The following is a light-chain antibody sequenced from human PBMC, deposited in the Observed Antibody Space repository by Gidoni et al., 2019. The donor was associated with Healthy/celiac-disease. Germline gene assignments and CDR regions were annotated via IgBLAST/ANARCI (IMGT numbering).Light chain of an antibody. Sequence: DIQMTQSPSSLSASVGDRVTLTCRARQSISSYLNWDQQKQGKAPKLLIYAASSLKSGVPSRCSGSGSGTDFTLTISSLQPEDFATYYCQQSYSTRPYTFXXXTKLDIK. CDR2: AAS. CDR1: QSISSY. J-gene: IGKJ2*01. CDR3: QQSYSTRPYT. V-gene: IGKV1-39*01.